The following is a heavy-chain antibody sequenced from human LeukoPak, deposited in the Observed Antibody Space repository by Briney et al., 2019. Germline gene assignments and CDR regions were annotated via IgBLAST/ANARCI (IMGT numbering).Heavy chain of an antibody. CDR3: ARHLRSTSSFDY. V-gene: IGHV4-61*01. D-gene: IGHD2-2*01. CDR2: IYYSGST. J-gene: IGHJ4*02. Sequence: PSETLSLTCTVSGGSVSSGSYYWSWIRQPPGTGLEWIGYIYYSGSTNYNPSLKSRVTISVDTSKSQFSLKLSSVTAADTAVYYCARHLRSTSSFDYWGQGTLVTVSS. CDR1: GGSVSSGSYY.